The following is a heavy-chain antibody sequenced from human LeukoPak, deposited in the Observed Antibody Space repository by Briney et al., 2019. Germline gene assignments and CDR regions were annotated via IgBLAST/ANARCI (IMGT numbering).Heavy chain of an antibody. CDR3: ARLSYGDERPVYAFDI. CDR2: INHSGST. Sequence: SETLSLTCAVYGGSFSGYYWSWIRQPPGKGLEWMGEINHSGSTNYNPSLKSRVTISVDTSKNQFSLKLSSVTAADTAVYYCARLSYGDERPVYAFDIWGQGTMVTVSS. V-gene: IGHV4-34*01. CDR1: GGSFSGYY. J-gene: IGHJ3*02. D-gene: IGHD4-17*01.